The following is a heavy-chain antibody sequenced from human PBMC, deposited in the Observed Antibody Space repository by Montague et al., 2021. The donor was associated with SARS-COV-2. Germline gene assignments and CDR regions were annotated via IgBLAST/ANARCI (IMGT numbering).Heavy chain of an antibody. CDR3: VRDHPYGGPRGAYDI. J-gene: IGHJ3*02. CDR2: IYYSGST. Sequence: SETLSLTCTVSGGSISSSSYYWGWIRQPPGKGLEWIGNIYYSGSTHYNPSLKSRVTISVDTSKNQLSLKVNSVTAADTAVYYCVRDHPYGGPRGAYDIWGQGTVVTVSS. CDR1: GGSISSSSYY. V-gene: IGHV4-39*07. D-gene: IGHD4-17*01.